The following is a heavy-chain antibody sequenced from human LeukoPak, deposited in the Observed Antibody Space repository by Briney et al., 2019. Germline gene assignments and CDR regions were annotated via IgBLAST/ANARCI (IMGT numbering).Heavy chain of an antibody. Sequence: ASVKVSCKTSGYTFTNYDINWVRQATGQGLEWVGWMNPNSGNTGYAQKFQGRVTMTRNISTSTAYMELSSLRSEDTAVYYCARGSRSGDYWGQGTQVTVSS. V-gene: IGHV1-8*01. CDR3: ARGSRSGDY. J-gene: IGHJ4*02. CDR2: MNPNSGNT. CDR1: GYTFTNYD. D-gene: IGHD3-10*01.